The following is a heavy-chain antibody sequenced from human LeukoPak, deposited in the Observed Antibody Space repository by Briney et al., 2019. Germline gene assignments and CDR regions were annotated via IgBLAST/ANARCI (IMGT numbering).Heavy chain of an antibody. J-gene: IGHJ1*01. V-gene: IGHV3-23*01. D-gene: IGHD3-22*01. CDR3: AKDSSSGYYYVEYFQH. CDR2: ISGSGGST. Sequence: GGSLRLSCAASGFTFSSYAMSWVRRAPGKGLEWVSAISGSGGSTYYADSVKGRFTISRDNSKNTLYLQMNSLRAEDTAVYYCAKDSSSGYYYVEYFQHWGQGTLVTVSS. CDR1: GFTFSSYA.